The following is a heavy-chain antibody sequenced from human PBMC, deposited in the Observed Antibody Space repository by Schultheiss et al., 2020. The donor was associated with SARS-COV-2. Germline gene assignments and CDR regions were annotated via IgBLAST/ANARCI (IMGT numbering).Heavy chain of an antibody. CDR3: TRDPNDLAYFSPSLQEGYYFDY. V-gene: IGHV3-49*03. CDR1: GFTLSDYG. Sequence: GESLKISCAGSGFTLSDYGMHWFRQAPDKGLEWVGFIRSIAYGATTEYAASVKGRFTISRDDSKSIAFLHMNSLKTEDTAVYYCTRDPNDLAYFSPSLQEGYYFDYWGQGTLVTVSS. CDR2: IRSIAYGATT. D-gene: IGHD1-1*01. J-gene: IGHJ4*02.